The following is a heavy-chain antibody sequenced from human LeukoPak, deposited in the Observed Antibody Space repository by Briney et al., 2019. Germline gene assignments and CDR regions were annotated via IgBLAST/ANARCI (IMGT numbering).Heavy chain of an antibody. D-gene: IGHD3-22*01. CDR2: IKSKTDGWTT. Sequence: GGSLRLSCAASGFTFSNAWMSWVRQAPGKGLEWVGRIKSKTDGWTTDYAAPVKGRFTISRDDSKNTLYLQMNSLKTEDTAVYYCTTDSLYYDSSGYYRYYYYYYYMDVWGKGTTVTVSS. CDR1: GFTFSNAW. J-gene: IGHJ6*03. CDR3: TTDSLYYDSSGYYRYYYYYYYMDV. V-gene: IGHV3-15*01.